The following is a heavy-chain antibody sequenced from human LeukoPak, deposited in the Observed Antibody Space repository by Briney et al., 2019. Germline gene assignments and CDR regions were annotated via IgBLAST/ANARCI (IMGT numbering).Heavy chain of an antibody. D-gene: IGHD3-22*01. CDR3: ARDRYYYDSSGYIRGISFDY. CDR2: IYYSGST. CDR1: GGSISSYY. J-gene: IGHJ4*02. V-gene: IGHV4-59*01. Sequence: SETLSLTCSVSGGSISSYYWSWIGQPPGKGLEWIGYIYYSGSTHYNPSLKSRVTISVDTSKNQFSLKLSSVTAEDTAVYYCARDRYYYDSSGYIRGISFDYWGQGTLVTVSS.